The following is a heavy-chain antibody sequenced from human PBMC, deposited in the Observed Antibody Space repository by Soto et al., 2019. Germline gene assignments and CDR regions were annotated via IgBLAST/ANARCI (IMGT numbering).Heavy chain of an antibody. D-gene: IGHD5-18*01. J-gene: IGHJ4*02. Sequence: EVQLVESGGGLVQPGGSLRLSCAASGFTFSSYEMNWVRQAPEKGLEWVSYISSSGSTIYYADSVKGRFTISRDNAKNSLYLQMNSLRAEDTAVYYCARARGYSYAMGYWGQGTLVTVSS. V-gene: IGHV3-48*03. CDR3: ARARGYSYAMGY. CDR1: GFTFSSYE. CDR2: ISSSGSTI.